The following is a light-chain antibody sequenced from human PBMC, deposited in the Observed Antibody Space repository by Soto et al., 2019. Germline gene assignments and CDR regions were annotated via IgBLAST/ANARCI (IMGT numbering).Light chain of an antibody. CDR3: QQNNDWPYT. J-gene: IGKJ2*01. V-gene: IGKV3-15*01. CDR1: QSVGNN. Sequence: EILMTQSPATLSVSPGGRVTLSCRASQSVGNNLAWYQQKPGQAPRLLIYGASTRATGIPARFSGSGSGTEFTLTISSLNSEDFSVYYCQQNNDWPYTFGQGTKLEIE. CDR2: GAS.